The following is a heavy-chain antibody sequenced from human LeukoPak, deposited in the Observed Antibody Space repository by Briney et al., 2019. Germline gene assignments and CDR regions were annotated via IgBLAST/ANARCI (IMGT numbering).Heavy chain of an antibody. Sequence: GGSLRLSCAASGFTFSNAWMSWVRQAPGKGLEWVSSISSSSSYIYYADSVKGRFTISRDNAKNSLYLQMNSLRSEDTALYYCAKDIHDRGYAACWGQGTLVTVSS. V-gene: IGHV3-21*04. D-gene: IGHD3-22*01. J-gene: IGHJ4*02. CDR1: GFTFSNAW. CDR2: ISSSSSYI. CDR3: AKDIHDRGYAAC.